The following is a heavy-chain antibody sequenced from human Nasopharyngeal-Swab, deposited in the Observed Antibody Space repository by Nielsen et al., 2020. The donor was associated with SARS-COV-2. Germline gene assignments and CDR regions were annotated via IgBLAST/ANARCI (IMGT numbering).Heavy chain of an antibody. CDR2: ISYDGSNK. D-gene: IGHD1-26*01. Sequence: GESLKISCAASGFTFSSYAMHWVRQAPGKGLEWVAVISYDGSNKYYADSVKGRFTISRDNSKNTVYLQMNSLSAEDTAVYYCAKALWGSYSYGIDVWGQGTTVTVSS. V-gene: IGHV3-30-3*01. CDR1: GFTFSSYA. J-gene: IGHJ6*02. CDR3: AKALWGSYSYGIDV.